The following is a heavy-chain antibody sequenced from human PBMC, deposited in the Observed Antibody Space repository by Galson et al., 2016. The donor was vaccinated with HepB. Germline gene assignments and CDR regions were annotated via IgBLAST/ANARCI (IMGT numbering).Heavy chain of an antibody. J-gene: IGHJ5*02. V-gene: IGHV3-74*01. CDR3: GKDDYLRA. D-gene: IGHD4/OR15-4a*01. Sequence: SLRLSCAASGFNFNIWWMHWVRQAPGKGLVWVARIKNDGSETYYADSVKGRFTISRDNAKNTLYLQMNSLRGDDTAVCYCGKDDYLRAWSQGALVTVSS. CDR2: IKNDGSET. CDR1: GFNFNIWW.